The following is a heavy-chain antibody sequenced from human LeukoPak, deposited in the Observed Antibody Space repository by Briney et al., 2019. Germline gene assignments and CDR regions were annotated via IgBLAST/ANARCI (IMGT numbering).Heavy chain of an antibody. CDR3: ARDVGHCSGGSCYPSCVDY. J-gene: IGHJ4*02. V-gene: IGHV1-2*02. CDR2: IHPNSGGT. Sequence: ASVKVSCKASGGTFSSYAISWVRQAPGQGLEWMGWIHPNSGGTNYAQKFQGRVTMTSDTSISTAYMDLSRLRSDDTAMYYCARDVGHCSGGSCYPSCVDYWGQGTLVTVSS. CDR1: GGTFSSYA. D-gene: IGHD2-15*01.